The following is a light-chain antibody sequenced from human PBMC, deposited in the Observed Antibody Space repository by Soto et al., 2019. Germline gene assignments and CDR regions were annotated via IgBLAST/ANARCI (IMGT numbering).Light chain of an antibody. V-gene: IGLV2-14*01. CDR2: DVT. Sequence: QSALTQPASVSGSPGQSITISCTGTSSDVGGYNYVSWYQQHPVKAPKLMIYDVTNRPSGVSDRFSGSKSGNTASLTISGLQADDEADYYCSSYTSSSPPYVFGTGTKLTVL. J-gene: IGLJ1*01. CDR3: SSYTSSSPPYV. CDR1: SSDVGGYNY.